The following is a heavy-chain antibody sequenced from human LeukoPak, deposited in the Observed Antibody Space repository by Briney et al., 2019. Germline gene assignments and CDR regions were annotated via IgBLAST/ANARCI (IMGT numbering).Heavy chain of an antibody. V-gene: IGHV1-2*02. J-gene: IGHJ4*02. CDR1: GYTFTGYY. Sequence: ASVKVSCKASGYTFTGYYMHWVRQAPGQGLEWMGWINPNSGGTNYAQKFQGRVTMSRDTSISTAYLELSRLRSDDTAVYYCASQGIAAAGTPFDYWGQGTLVTVSS. CDR2: INPNSGGT. D-gene: IGHD6-13*01. CDR3: ASQGIAAAGTPFDY.